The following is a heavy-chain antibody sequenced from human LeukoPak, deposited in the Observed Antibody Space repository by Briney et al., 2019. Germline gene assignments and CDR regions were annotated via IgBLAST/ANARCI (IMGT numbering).Heavy chain of an antibody. CDR2: ISPNDGDT. V-gene: IGHV1-2*06. D-gene: IGHD3-10*01. Sequence: ASVQVSCMASGYTFTGRYMHWVRRAPGQGGEWMGRISPNDGDTKYAQKFQGRVTMTRDTSINTAYMELSRLRSDDTAVYYCAREWFGELTAFDIWGQGTMVTVSS. CDR1: GYTFTGRY. J-gene: IGHJ3*02. CDR3: AREWFGELTAFDI.